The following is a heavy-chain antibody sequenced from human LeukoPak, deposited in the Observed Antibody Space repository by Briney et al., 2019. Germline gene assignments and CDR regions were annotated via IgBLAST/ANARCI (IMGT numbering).Heavy chain of an antibody. D-gene: IGHD2-2*01. Sequence: GGSLRLSCAASGFTFSSYAMHWVRQAPGKGLEWVAVISYDGSNKYCADSVKGRFTISRDNSKNTLYLQMNSLRAEDTAVYYCARDSTDDSWFDPWGQGTLVTVSS. V-gene: IGHV3-30-3*01. CDR1: GFTFSSYA. CDR3: ARDSTDDSWFDP. CDR2: ISYDGSNK. J-gene: IGHJ5*02.